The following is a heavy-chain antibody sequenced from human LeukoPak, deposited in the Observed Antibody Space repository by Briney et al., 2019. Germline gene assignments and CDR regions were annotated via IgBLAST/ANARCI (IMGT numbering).Heavy chain of an antibody. Sequence: PGGSLRLSCAASGFSFSVYWMHWVRQAPGKGPVWVSRIKTDGSITDYADSVKGRFTISRDNSKNTLYLQMNSLRAEDTAVYYCARDGSDSSGYYKSYYYYMDVWGKGTTVTISS. J-gene: IGHJ6*03. D-gene: IGHD3-22*01. CDR3: ARDGSDSSGYYKSYYYYMDV. CDR1: GFSFSVYW. CDR2: IKTDGSIT. V-gene: IGHV3-74*01.